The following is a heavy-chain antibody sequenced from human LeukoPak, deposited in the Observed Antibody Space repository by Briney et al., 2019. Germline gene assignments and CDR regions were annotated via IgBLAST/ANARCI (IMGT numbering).Heavy chain of an antibody. Sequence: ASENVSCKASGYTFTGYYMHWVRQAPGQGLEWMGRINPNSGGTNYAQKFQGRVTMTRDTSISTAYMELSRLRSDDTAVYYCARVPYYYDSSVFDPWGQGILVTVSS. CDR3: ARVPYYYDSSVFDP. V-gene: IGHV1-2*06. D-gene: IGHD3-22*01. CDR1: GYTFTGYY. J-gene: IGHJ5*02. CDR2: INPNSGGT.